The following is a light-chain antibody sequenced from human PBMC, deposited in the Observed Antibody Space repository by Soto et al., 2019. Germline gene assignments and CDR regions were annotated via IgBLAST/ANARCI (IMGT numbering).Light chain of an antibody. CDR1: QSVSSSY. Sequence: EIVLTQSPGTLSLSPGERATLSCRASQSVSSSYLAWYQQKPGQAPRLLIYGASSRATGIPDRFSGSGSGTDFTLTISRLEPEDFAAYYCQQYGSPPTTFGQGTKVEIK. J-gene: IGKJ1*01. CDR2: GAS. V-gene: IGKV3-20*01. CDR3: QQYGSPPTT.